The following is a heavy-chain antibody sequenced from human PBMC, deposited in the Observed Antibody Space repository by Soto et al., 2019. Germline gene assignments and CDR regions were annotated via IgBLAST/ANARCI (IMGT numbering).Heavy chain of an antibody. D-gene: IGHD3-10*01. CDR2: IYYGGST. Sequence: SETLSLTCTVSGGSISSYYWSWIRQPPGQGLEWIGYIYYGGSTNYNPSLKSRVTISADTSKNPFSLKLSSVTAADTAVYYCARAYYYGSGSYGMDGWRQGTTVTVSS. J-gene: IGHJ6*02. CDR3: ARAYYYGSGSYGMDG. V-gene: IGHV4-59*01. CDR1: GGSISSYY.